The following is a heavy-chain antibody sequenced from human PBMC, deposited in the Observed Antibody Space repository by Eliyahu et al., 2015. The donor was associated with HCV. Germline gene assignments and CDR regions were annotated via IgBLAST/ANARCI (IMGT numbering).Heavy chain of an antibody. CDR2: ST. Sequence: STYYNPSLKSRVTISVDTSKNQFSLKLSSVTAADTAVYYCARVSLVYAEEDAFDIWGQGTMVTVSS. CDR3: ARVSLVYAEEDAFDI. J-gene: IGHJ3*02. D-gene: IGHD2-8*01. V-gene: IGHV4-30-2*04.